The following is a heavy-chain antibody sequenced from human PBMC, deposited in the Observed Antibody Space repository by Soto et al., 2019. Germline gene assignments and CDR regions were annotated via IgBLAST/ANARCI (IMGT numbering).Heavy chain of an antibody. V-gene: IGHV4-39*01. CDR2: IYYSGST. CDR3: ARLKYSVPNWFDP. Sequence: QLQLQESGPGLVKPSETLSLTCTVSGGSISSSRYYWGWIRQPPGKGLEWIGSIYYSGSTYYNPSLKSRVTISVDTSKNQFSLKLSSGTDAETAVYYGARLKYSVPNWFDPWGQGTLVTVSS. J-gene: IGHJ5*02. D-gene: IGHD1-26*01. CDR1: GGSISSSRYY.